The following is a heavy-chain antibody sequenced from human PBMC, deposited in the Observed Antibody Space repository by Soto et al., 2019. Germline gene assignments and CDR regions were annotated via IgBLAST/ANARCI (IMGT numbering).Heavy chain of an antibody. CDR2: TIPVFNTA. Sequence: QVQLEQSGAEAKKPGSSVKVSCKASGGTLSDHGVAWLRQAPGQGLEWMGGTIPVFNTAKYAQKFQGRVTVTADKFTNIAYMELSSLRSEATAFYFCARGVYGSGNYYTGPSAFDIWGQGTMVIVSS. J-gene: IGHJ3*02. CDR1: GGTLSDHG. V-gene: IGHV1-69*06. CDR3: ARGVYGSGNYYTGPSAFDI. D-gene: IGHD3-10*01.